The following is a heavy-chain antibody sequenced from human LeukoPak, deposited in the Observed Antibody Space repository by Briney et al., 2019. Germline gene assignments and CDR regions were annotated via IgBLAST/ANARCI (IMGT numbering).Heavy chain of an antibody. Sequence: SATLSLTCGVSGGSISTTNWWTWVRQPPREVLEWIVEVHLSGRTRYNPSLESRVTMSVDMSENHISLRLTSVTAADTAVYYCARHKHDNSGSYYGGHYCDHWAQGTLLPVPS. V-gene: IGHV4-4*02. CDR1: GGSISTTNW. J-gene: IGHJ4*02. D-gene: IGHD3-22*01. CDR3: ARHKHDNSGSYYGGHYCDH. CDR2: VHLSGRT.